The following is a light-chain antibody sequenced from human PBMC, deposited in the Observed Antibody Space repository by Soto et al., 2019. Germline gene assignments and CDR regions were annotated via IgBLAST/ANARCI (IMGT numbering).Light chain of an antibody. Sequence: DIQMTQSPSSLSASVGDRVTITCRASQSISSYLNWYQQKPGKAPSLLIYSVSNLQSGVPSRFSGSGSGTDFTLTISSLQAEDFATYYCHQRDSGPRTFGQGTKVEIK. CDR1: QSISSY. V-gene: IGKV1-39*01. CDR3: HQRDSGPRT. J-gene: IGKJ1*01. CDR2: SVS.